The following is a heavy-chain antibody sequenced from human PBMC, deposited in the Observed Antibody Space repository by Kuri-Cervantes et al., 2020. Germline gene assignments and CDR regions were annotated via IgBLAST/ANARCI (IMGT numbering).Heavy chain of an antibody. Sequence: GESLKISCAASGFTFSSYSMNWVRQAPGKGLEWVSYISSSSSTIYYADSVKGRFTISRDNSKNSLYLQMNSLRDEDTAVYYCARTGPYYVRSGYYWDYWGQGTLVTVSS. D-gene: IGHD3-22*01. CDR3: ARTGPYYVRSGYYWDY. CDR1: GFTFSSYS. J-gene: IGHJ4*02. CDR2: ISSSSSTI. V-gene: IGHV3-48*02.